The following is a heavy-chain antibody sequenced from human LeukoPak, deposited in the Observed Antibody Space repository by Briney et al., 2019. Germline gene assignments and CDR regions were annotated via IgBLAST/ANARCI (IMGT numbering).Heavy chain of an antibody. V-gene: IGHV3-30*04. CDR2: ISYGGSNN. CDR3: AREMATTETFDY. D-gene: IGHD5-24*01. Sequence: GGSLRLSCGACGFDLNNYVMQWLRGAPGGGVVGGAVISYGGSNNYYSDSVKGRFTISRDNSKNTVYVQMSSLRPEDTAVYYCAREMATTETFDYWGQGTLVTVSS. CDR1: GFDLNNYV. J-gene: IGHJ4*02.